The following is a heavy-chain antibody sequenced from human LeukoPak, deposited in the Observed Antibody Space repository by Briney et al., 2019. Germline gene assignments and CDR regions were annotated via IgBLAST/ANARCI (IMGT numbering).Heavy chain of an antibody. CDR3: ARGVYSYGPLYFDY. Sequence: QPGGSLRLSCAASGFTVSSNYMSWVRQAPGKGLEWVSVIYSGCSTYYADSVKGRFTISRDNSKNTLYLQMNSLRAEDTAVYYCARGVYSYGPLYFDYWGQGTLVTVSS. J-gene: IGHJ4*02. V-gene: IGHV3-66*02. CDR1: GFTVSSNY. CDR2: IYSGCST. D-gene: IGHD5-18*01.